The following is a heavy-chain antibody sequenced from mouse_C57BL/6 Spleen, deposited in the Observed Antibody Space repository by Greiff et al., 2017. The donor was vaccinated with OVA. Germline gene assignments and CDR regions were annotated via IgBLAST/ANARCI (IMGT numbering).Heavy chain of an antibody. CDR2: IYPGGGYT. CDR3: ARWYGSSRYAMDY. D-gene: IGHD1-1*01. J-gene: IGHJ4*01. Sequence: VQLQQSGAELVRPGTSVKMSCKASGYTFTNYWIGWAKQRPGHGLEWIGDIYPGGGYTNYNEKFKGKATLTADKSSSTAYMQFSSLTSEDSAIYYCARWYGSSRYAMDYWGQGTSVTVSS. CDR1: GYTFTNYW. V-gene: IGHV1-63*01.